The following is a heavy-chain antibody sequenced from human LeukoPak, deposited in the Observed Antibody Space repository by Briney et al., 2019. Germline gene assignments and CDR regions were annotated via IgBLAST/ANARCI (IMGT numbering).Heavy chain of an antibody. V-gene: IGHV4-59*01. CDR3: ARDRWYFDL. J-gene: IGHJ2*01. CDR2: IYYSGST. Sequence: KPSETLSLTCTVSGGSISSYYWSWIRQPPGKGLEWIGYIYYSGSTNYNPSLKSRVTISVDTSKNQFSLKLSSVTAADTAVYYCARDRWYFDLWGRGTLVTVSS. CDR1: GGSISSYY.